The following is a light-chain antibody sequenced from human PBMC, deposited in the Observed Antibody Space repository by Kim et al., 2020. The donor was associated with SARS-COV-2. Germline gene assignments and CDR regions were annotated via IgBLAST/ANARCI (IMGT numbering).Light chain of an antibody. CDR2: AAS. CDR3: QQSYSTT. J-gene: IGKJ3*01. Sequence: LSASVGDRVTSTGRASQSISSYLNWYQQKPGKAPKLLIYAASSLQSGVPSRFSGSGSGTDFTLTISSLQPEDFATYYCQQSYSTTFGPGTKVDIK. V-gene: IGKV1-39*01. CDR1: QSISSY.